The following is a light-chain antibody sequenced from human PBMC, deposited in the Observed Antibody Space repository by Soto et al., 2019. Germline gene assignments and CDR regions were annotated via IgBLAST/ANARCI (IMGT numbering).Light chain of an antibody. CDR2: GAS. V-gene: IGKV3-20*01. CDR1: QSVGSIY. J-gene: IGKJ1*01. CDR3: QQYFEWPPMT. Sequence: EIVLTQSPGTLSLSPGERATLSCRAIQSVGSIYLAWYQQIPGLAPRLLIYGASSRATGIPDRFSGSESGTEFTLTISSLRSEDSAIYYCQQYFEWPPMTFGQGTKVDIK.